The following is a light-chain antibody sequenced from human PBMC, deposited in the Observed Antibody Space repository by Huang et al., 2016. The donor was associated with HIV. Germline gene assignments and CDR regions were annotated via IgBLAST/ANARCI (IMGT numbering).Light chain of an antibody. CDR1: QSLSGH. Sequence: EIVLTQSPATVSLSPGERATPSCRASQSLSGHVGWYQQKPGQAPRLLFYDASNRPTGIPDRFSGSGSGTDFARTVRSLEPEDFAVYYCHQRSNWPPTFGGGTKVEIK. CDR3: HQRSNWPPT. CDR2: DAS. J-gene: IGKJ4*01. V-gene: IGKV3-11*01.